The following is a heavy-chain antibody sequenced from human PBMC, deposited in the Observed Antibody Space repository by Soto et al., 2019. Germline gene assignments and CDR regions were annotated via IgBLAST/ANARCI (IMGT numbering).Heavy chain of an antibody. Sequence: SETLSLTCSVSGGSVSSYHYNWIRQAPGKGLEWLGYIYHSGKTFYNPALTGRVSMSLDTSKNQFSLTLNSVTAADTGLYFCALGGYNYGRPLDYWGQGTLVTVSS. CDR3: ALGGYNYGRPLDY. J-gene: IGHJ4*02. CDR1: GGSVSSYH. CDR2: IYHSGKT. V-gene: IGHV4-59*02. D-gene: IGHD5-18*01.